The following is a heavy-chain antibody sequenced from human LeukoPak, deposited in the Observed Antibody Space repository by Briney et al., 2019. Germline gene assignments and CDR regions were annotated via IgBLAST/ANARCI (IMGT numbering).Heavy chain of an antibody. CDR1: GFIFSRYS. D-gene: IGHD5-12*01. CDR2: ISGSSNDK. Sequence: PGGSLRLSCLASGFIFSRYSMKWVRQAPGKGLEWVSSISGSSNDKHYIDSVKGRFTISRDNAKNSLFLQMNSLRAEDTAVYYCVRAEGSSGSSEYFQHWGQGTLVTASS. J-gene: IGHJ1*01. V-gene: IGHV3-21*01. CDR3: VRAEGSSGSSEYFQH.